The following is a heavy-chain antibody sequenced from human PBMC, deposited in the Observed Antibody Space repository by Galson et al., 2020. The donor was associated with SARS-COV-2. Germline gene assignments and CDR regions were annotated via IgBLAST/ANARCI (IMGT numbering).Heavy chain of an antibody. V-gene: IGHV3-7*03. J-gene: IGHJ4*02. CDR2: INQDGSEK. Sequence: QLGESLKISCAASGFTSSDYWLTWVRQAPGKGLEWVANINQDGSEKHFVDSVKGRFTISRDNARNSLYLQVNSLRAEDTAMYYCATGRDGYHNWGQGTLVTVSS. CDR3: ATGRDGYHN. CDR1: GFTSSDYW. D-gene: IGHD5-12*01.